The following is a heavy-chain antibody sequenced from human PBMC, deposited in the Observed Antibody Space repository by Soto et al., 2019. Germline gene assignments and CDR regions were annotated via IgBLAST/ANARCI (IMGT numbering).Heavy chain of an antibody. D-gene: IGHD5-18*01. CDR1: GFTFSSYA. CDR3: ARGSDVDTAMVISRNNRERLLEW. Sequence: GGSLRLSCAASGFTFSSYAMHWVRQAPGKGLEWVAVISYDGSNKYYADSVKGRFTISRDNSKNTLYLQMNSLRAEDTAVYYCARGSDVDTAMVISRNNRERLLEWWGQGTLVTVSS. CDR2: ISYDGSNK. V-gene: IGHV3-30-3*01. J-gene: IGHJ4*02.